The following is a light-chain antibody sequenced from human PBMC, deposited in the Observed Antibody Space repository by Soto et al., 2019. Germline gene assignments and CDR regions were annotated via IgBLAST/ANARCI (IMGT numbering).Light chain of an antibody. V-gene: IGLV2-14*01. CDR3: TSYSSSSTFYV. CDR2: QVT. CDR1: SSDIGGYYY. Sequence: QSVLTQPASVSGSPGQSITISCTGTSSDIGGYYYVSWYQHHPGKAPKLINYQVTNRPSGVSHRFSGSKSGNTASLTISGLQAEDEADYYCTSYSSSSTFYVFGTGTKVTVL. J-gene: IGLJ1*01.